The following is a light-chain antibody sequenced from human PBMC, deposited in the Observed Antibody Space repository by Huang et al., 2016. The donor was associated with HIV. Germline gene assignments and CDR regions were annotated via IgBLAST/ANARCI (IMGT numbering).Light chain of an antibody. V-gene: IGKV3-15*01. CDR2: GAF. CDR1: QSVSSN. J-gene: IGKJ1*01. CDR3: QQYNNWPPGT. Sequence: EIVMTQSPATLSVSPGERATLSCRASQSVSSNLAWYQQKPGPAPRLLIYGAFTRATGIPARVSGSGSGTEFTLTISSLQSEDFAVYYCQQYNNWPPGTFGQGTKVEIK.